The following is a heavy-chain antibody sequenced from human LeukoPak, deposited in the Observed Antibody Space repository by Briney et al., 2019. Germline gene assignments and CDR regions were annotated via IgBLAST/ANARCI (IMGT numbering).Heavy chain of an antibody. Sequence: GGSLRLSCAASGFTFSSYSMNWVRQAPGKGLEWISYISTSSTTIYDADSVKGRFTISRDNAKNSLYLQMNSLRAEDTAVYYCASLNGDCDDYWGQGTLVTVSS. CDR1: GFTFSSYS. J-gene: IGHJ4*02. V-gene: IGHV3-48*01. CDR2: ISTSSTTI. CDR3: ASLNGDCDDY. D-gene: IGHD4-17*01.